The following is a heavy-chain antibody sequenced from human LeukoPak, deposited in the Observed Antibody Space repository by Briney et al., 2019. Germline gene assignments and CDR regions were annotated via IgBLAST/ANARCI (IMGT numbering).Heavy chain of an antibody. D-gene: IGHD3-16*02. Sequence: SQTLSLTCTVSGGSISSGGYYWSWIRQHPGKGLEWIGYVYSSGGTYYNPSLKSRLTISVDTSKNQFSLKMSSVTAADTAVYYCARESPSVIRAFDIWGQGTMVTVSS. CDR3: ARESPSVIRAFDI. CDR2: VYSSGGT. CDR1: GGSISSGGYY. J-gene: IGHJ3*02. V-gene: IGHV4-31*03.